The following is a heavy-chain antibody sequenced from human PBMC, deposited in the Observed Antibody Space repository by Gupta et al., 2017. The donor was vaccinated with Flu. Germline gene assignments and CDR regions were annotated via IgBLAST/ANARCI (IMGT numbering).Heavy chain of an antibody. CDR3: ARGTVVVPAAIMGWFDP. CDR1: GYTFTSYD. V-gene: IGHV1-8*01. D-gene: IGHD2-2*02. CDR2: MNPNSGNT. Sequence: QVQLVQSGAEVKKPGTSVKVSCTASGYTFTSYDINWVRQATGQGLEWMGWMNPNSGNTGYAQKFQGRVTMTRNTSISTAYMELSSLRSEDTAVYYCARGTVVVPAAIMGWFDPWGQGTRVTVSS. J-gene: IGHJ5*02.